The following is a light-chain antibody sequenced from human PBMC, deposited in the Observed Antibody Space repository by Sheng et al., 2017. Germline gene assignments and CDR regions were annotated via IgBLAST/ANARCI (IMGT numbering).Light chain of an antibody. CDR2: EVN. CDR3: SSYAGSNNYVV. V-gene: IGLV2-8*01. Sequence: QSALTQPPSASGSPGQSVTISCTGTSSDVGGYNYVSWYQHHPGKAPKLLIYEVNKWPSGVPDRFSGSKSGNTASLIVSGLQAEDEADYYCSSYAGSNNYVVFGGGTKLTVL. CDR1: SSDVGGYNY. J-gene: IGLJ2*01.